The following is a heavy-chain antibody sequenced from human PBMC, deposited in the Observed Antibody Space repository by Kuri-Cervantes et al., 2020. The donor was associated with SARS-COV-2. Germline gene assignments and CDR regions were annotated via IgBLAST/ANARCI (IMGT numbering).Heavy chain of an antibody. V-gene: IGHV1-8*02. Sequence: ASVKVSCKASGYTFTSYDINWARQATGQGLEWMGWMNPNSGNTGYAQKFQGRVTMTRNTSISTAYMELSSLRSEDTAVYYCASVGWELLYYFDYWGQGTLVTVSS. CDR3: ASVGWELLYYFDY. CDR1: GYTFTSYD. CDR2: MNPNSGNT. J-gene: IGHJ4*02. D-gene: IGHD1-26*01.